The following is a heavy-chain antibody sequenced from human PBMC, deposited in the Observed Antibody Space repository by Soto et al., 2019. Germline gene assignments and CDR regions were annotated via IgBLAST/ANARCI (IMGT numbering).Heavy chain of an antibody. CDR1: GYNFTTFW. CDR3: ARLGFPGAIYFDS. J-gene: IGHJ4*02. Sequence: GESLKLSCKGSGYNFTTFWIGWVRQVPGKGLEWIGFIYPGDSETKYSPDFEGQVTISADRSTNTAYLQWRSLRASDTAMYYCARLGFPGAIYFDSWGLGTLVTVSS. CDR2: IYPGDSET. V-gene: IGHV5-51*01.